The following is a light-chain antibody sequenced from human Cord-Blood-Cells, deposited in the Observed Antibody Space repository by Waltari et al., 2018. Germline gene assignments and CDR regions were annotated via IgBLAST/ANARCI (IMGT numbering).Light chain of an antibody. CDR3: CSYAGSYTWV. CDR1: SSDVGGYNY. J-gene: IGLJ3*02. V-gene: IGLV2-11*01. CDR2: DVS. Sequence: QSALTQPRSVSGSPGQSVTISCTGTSSDVGGYNYVSWYQQPPGKAPKLMIYDVSKQPSGVPDRFSGSKSGNTASLTISGLQAEDEADYYCCSYAGSYTWVFGGGTKLTVL.